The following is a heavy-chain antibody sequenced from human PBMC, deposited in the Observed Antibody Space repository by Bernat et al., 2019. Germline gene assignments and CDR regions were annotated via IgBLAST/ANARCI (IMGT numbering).Heavy chain of an antibody. CDR1: GFTFSSYG. D-gene: IGHD2-15*01. CDR3: AEDGGVARYYFDY. J-gene: IGHJ4*02. CDR2: ISYDGSNK. V-gene: IGHV3-30*18. Sequence: QVQLVESGGVVVQPGRSLRLSCAASGFTFSSYGMHWVRQAPGKGLEWVAVISYDGSNKYYADSVKGRFTISRDNSKNTLYLQMNSLRAEDTAVYYCAEDGGVARYYFDYWGQGNLVTVSS.